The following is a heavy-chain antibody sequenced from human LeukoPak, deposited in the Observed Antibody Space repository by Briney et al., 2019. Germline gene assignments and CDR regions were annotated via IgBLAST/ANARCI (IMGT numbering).Heavy chain of an antibody. V-gene: IGHV3-74*01. CDR2: INSDGSST. J-gene: IGHJ3*02. CDR3: AKARQGIAARADAFDI. Sequence: GGSLRLSCAASGFTFSNYWMHWVRQAPGKGLVWVSRINSDGSSTSYADSVKGRFTISRDNSKNTLYLQMNSLRAEDTAVYYCAKARQGIAARADAFDIWGQGTMVTVSS. D-gene: IGHD6-6*01. CDR1: GFTFSNYW.